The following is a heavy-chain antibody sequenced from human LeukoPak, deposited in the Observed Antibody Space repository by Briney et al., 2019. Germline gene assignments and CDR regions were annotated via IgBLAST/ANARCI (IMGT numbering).Heavy chain of an antibody. CDR2: IRYDGSNK. Sequence: GGSLRLSCAASGFTFSSYGMHWVRQAPGKGLEWVAFIRYDGSNKYYADSVKGRFTISRDNSKNTLYLQMNSLRAEDTAVYYCAREVWDRGLLYFDCWGQGTLVTVSS. CDR3: AREVWDRGLLYFDC. D-gene: IGHD1-26*01. CDR1: GFTFSSYG. V-gene: IGHV3-30*02. J-gene: IGHJ4*02.